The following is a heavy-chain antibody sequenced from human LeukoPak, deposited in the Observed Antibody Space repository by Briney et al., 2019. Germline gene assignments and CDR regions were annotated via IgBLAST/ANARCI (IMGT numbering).Heavy chain of an antibody. V-gene: IGHV4-39*01. CDR3: ARRALGDYVWGSYRLSWVDY. J-gene: IGHJ4*02. D-gene: IGHD3-16*02. Sequence: SETLSLTCTVSGGSISNSSYYWGWIRQPPGKGLEWIGSIYYSGSTYYNPSLKSRVTISVDTSKNQFSPKLSSVTAADTAVYYCARRALGDYVWGSYRLSWVDYWGQGTLVTVSS. CDR1: GGSISNSSYY. CDR2: IYYSGST.